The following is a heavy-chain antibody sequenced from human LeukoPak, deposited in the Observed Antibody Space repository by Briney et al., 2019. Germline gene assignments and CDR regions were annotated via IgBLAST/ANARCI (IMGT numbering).Heavy chain of an antibody. V-gene: IGHV3-74*01. J-gene: IGHJ4*02. CDR2: IKSDESSA. Sequence: GGSLRLSCEASGFTFSRYWMHWVRQVPGKGLMWVSRIKSDESSASYADFVKGRFTISRDNAKNTLYLQMNNLRGDDTAVYYCGRFTRSGDSVYWGQGTLVTVSS. D-gene: IGHD7-27*01. CDR1: GFTFSRYW. CDR3: GRFTRSGDSVY.